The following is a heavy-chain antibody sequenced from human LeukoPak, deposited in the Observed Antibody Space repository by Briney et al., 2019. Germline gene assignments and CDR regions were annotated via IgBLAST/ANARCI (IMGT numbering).Heavy chain of an antibody. CDR1: GGSISSYY. CDR3: ARDLSGSYDYYYYYMDV. CDR2: IYTSGST. J-gene: IGHJ6*03. Sequence: PSETLSLTCTVSGGSISSYYWSWIRQPAGKGLEWIGRIYTSGSTNYNPSLKSRVTMSVDTSKNQFSLKLSSVTAADTAVYYCARDLSGSYDYYYYYMDVWGKGTTVTVSS. D-gene: IGHD1-26*01. V-gene: IGHV4-4*07.